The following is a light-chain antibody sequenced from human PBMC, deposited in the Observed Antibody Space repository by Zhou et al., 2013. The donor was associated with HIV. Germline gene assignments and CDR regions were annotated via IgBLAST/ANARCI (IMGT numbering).Light chain of an antibody. V-gene: IGKV2-30*02. CDR2: GVS. Sequence: DVVMTQSPLSLPVTLGQPASISCRSSQGLLHSDGNTYLNWFQQRPGQAPTLLIYGVSRRPTGISDRFSGSGSGTDFTLTISRLEPEDFAVYYCQQYGSSPYTFGQGPSWNSN. J-gene: IGKJ2*01. CDR1: QGLLHSDGNTY. CDR3: QQYGSSPYT.